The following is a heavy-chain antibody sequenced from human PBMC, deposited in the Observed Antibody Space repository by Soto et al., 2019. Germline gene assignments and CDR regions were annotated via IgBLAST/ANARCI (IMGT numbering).Heavy chain of an antibody. V-gene: IGHV3-49*03. CDR1: GFTFGDYA. Sequence: GGSLRLSCTASGFTFGDYAMSWFRQAPGKGLEWVGFIRSKAYGGTTEYAASVKGRFTISRDDSKSIAYLQMNSLKTEDTAVYYCTRSSGDFWSGYYYYYYFDYWGQGTLVTVSS. J-gene: IGHJ4*02. CDR3: TRSSGDFWSGYYYYYYFDY. D-gene: IGHD3-3*01. CDR2: IRSKAYGGTT.